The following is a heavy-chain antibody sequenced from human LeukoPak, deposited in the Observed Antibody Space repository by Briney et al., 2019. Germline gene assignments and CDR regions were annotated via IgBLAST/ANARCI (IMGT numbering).Heavy chain of an antibody. D-gene: IGHD6-13*01. J-gene: IGHJ4*02. CDR2: IYYSGST. V-gene: IGHV4-59*01. Sequence: SETLSLTCTVSGGSISSYYWSWIRQPPGKGLEWIGYIYYSGSTNYNPSLKSRVTISVDTSKNQFSLKLSSVAAADTAVYYCAGVAGYSSSWFAYLDYWGQGTLVTVSS. CDR1: GGSISSYY. CDR3: AGVAGYSSSWFAYLDY.